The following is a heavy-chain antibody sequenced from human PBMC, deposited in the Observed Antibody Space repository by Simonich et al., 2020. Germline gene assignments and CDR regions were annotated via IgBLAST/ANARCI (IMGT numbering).Heavy chain of an antibody. J-gene: IGHJ4*02. CDR2: IIPNRGIA. V-gene: IGHV1-69*09. D-gene: IGHD3-10*01. CDR1: GGTFSSYA. CDR3: ARTNTMRELDTMVRGVDYFDY. Sequence: QVQLVQSGAEVKKPGSSVKVSCKASGGTFSSYAISWVRQAPGQGLEWMGGIIPNRGIANYAQKFQGRVTITADKSTSTAYMELSSLRSEDTAVYYCARTNTMRELDTMVRGVDYFDYWGQGTLVTVSS.